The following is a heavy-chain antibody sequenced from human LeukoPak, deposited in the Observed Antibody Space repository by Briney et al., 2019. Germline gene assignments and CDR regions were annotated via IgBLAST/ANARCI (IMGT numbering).Heavy chain of an antibody. D-gene: IGHD5-12*01. J-gene: IGHJ4*02. Sequence: SETLSLTCTLSGGSISTYYWSWIRQPPGKGLEWIGYIYHSGSTNYNPSLKSRVTISVDTSKNQLSLKLSSVTAADTAVCYCARGGGYASPIGYWGQGALVTVSS. CDR3: ARGGGYASPIGY. CDR2: IYHSGST. V-gene: IGHV4-59*01. CDR1: GGSISTYY.